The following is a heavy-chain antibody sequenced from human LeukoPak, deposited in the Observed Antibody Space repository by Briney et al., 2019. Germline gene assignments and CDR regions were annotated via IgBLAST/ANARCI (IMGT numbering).Heavy chain of an antibody. CDR3: ARRGCSGGSCYSDAFDI. CDR2: ISSSSSTI. V-gene: IGHV3-48*04. CDR1: GFTFSSYS. J-gene: IGHJ3*02. Sequence: GGSLRLSCAASGFTFSSYSMNWVRQAPGKGLEWVSYISSSSSTIYYADSVKGRFTISRDNAKNSLYLQMNSLRAEDTAVYYCARRGCSGGSCYSDAFDIWGQGTMVTVSS. D-gene: IGHD2-15*01.